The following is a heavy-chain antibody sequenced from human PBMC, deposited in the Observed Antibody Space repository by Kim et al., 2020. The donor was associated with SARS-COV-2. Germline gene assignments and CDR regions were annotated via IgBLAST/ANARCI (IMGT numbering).Heavy chain of an antibody. CDR2: IYYIGTT. CDR3: AREGENCSGGSCLYNWFDP. CDR1: GGSISNYY. J-gene: IGHJ5*02. D-gene: IGHD2-15*01. Sequence: SETLSLTCTVSGGSISNYYWSWIRQPPGKGLEWIGYIYYIGTTKYNPSPMSRVTISLDTSKNQSSLKLSSVTAADTAAFYCAREGENCSGGSCLYNWFDP. V-gene: IGHV4-59*01.